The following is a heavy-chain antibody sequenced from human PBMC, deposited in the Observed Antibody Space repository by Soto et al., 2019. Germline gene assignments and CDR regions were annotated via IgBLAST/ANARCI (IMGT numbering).Heavy chain of an antibody. J-gene: IGHJ5*02. CDR2: INVGNGYT. Sequence: ASVNVSCKASGYTFTTYAMHWVRQAPGQRLEWMGWINVGNGYTKYSQKFQGRVTITRDTSASTAYMELSSLRSEDTAVYYCAREVYGEGSSNWFEHWGQGTLVNVSA. CDR3: AREVYGEGSSNWFEH. CDR1: GYTFTTYA. V-gene: IGHV1-3*01. D-gene: IGHD4-17*01.